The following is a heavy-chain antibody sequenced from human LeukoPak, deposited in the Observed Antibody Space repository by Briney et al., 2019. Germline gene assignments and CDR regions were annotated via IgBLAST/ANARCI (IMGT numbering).Heavy chain of an antibody. CDR3: ARGPRYSSSWYGMDV. V-gene: IGHV1-8*01. CDR1: GYTFTSYD. CDR2: MNPNSGNT. D-gene: IGHD6-13*01. Sequence: ASVKVSCKASGYTFTSYDINWVRQAAGQGLEWMGWMNPNSGNTGYAQKFQGRVTMTRNTSISTAYMGLSSLRSEDTAVYYCARGPRYSSSWYGMDVWGQGTTVTVSS. J-gene: IGHJ6*02.